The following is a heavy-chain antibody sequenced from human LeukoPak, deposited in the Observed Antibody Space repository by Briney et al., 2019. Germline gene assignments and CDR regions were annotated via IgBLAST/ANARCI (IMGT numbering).Heavy chain of an antibody. J-gene: IGHJ4*02. V-gene: IGHV4-38-2*02. CDR3: ASLVGFLEWFDY. CDR1: GYSISSGYY. CDR2: IYHSGST. Sequence: SETLSLTCTVSGYSISSGYYCGWIRQPPGKGLEWIGSIYHSGSTYYNPSLKSRVTISVDTSKNQFSLKLSSVTAADTAVYYCASLVGFLEWFDYWGQGTLVTVSS. D-gene: IGHD3-3*01.